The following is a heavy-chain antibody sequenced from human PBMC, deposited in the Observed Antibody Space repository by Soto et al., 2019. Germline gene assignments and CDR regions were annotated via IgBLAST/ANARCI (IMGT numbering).Heavy chain of an antibody. CDR1: GFTVSSNY. Sequence: GGSLRLSCAASGFTVSSNYMSWVRQAPGKGLEWVSVIYSGGSTYYADSVKGRFTISRDNSKNTLYLQMNSLRAEDTAVYHCARSPEEVAGTMGFDYWGQGTLVTVSS. CDR3: ARSPEEVAGTMGFDY. J-gene: IGHJ4*02. CDR2: IYSGGST. D-gene: IGHD6-19*01. V-gene: IGHV3-66*01.